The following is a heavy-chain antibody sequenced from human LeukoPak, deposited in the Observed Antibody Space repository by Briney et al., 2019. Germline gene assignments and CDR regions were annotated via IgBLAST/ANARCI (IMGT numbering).Heavy chain of an antibody. CDR2: IDPSDSYT. CDR3: ERQATWPDY. Sequence: GESLKISCRGSGYSFTTYWISWVRQMPGKGLEWMGRIDPSDSYTDYSPSFQGHVTISVDKSISTAYLQWSSLKASDTAMYYCERQATWPDYWGQGTLVTVSS. CDR1: GYSFTTYW. J-gene: IGHJ4*02. V-gene: IGHV5-10-1*01.